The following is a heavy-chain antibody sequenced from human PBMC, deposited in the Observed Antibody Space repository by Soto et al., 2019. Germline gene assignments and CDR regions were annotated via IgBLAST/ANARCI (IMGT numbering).Heavy chain of an antibody. CDR3: AKDCRRLAVTGSAFDS. Sequence: GGSLRLSCAASGFTFNDYAMAWVRQAPGQGLEWVSSISGSGGHSSYVDSVRGRFTISRDNVNNILSLDMSDLRAEDTALYYCAKDCRRLAVTGSAFDSWGQGALVTV. CDR2: ISGSGGHS. CDR1: GFTFNDYA. V-gene: IGHV3-23*01. D-gene: IGHD6-19*01. J-gene: IGHJ4*02.